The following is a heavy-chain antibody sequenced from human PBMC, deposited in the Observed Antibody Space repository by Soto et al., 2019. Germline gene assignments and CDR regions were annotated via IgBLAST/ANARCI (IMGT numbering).Heavy chain of an antibody. CDR3: ARAKVGATTGYYYYGMDV. D-gene: IGHD1-26*01. CDR2: INPSGGST. Sequence: GASVKVSCKASGYTFTSYYMHWVRQAPGQGLEWMGIINPSGGSTSYAQKFQGRVTMTRDTSTSTVYMELSRLRSEDTAVYYCARAKVGATTGYYYYGMDVWGQGTTVTVAS. V-gene: IGHV1-46*01. J-gene: IGHJ6*02. CDR1: GYTFTSYY.